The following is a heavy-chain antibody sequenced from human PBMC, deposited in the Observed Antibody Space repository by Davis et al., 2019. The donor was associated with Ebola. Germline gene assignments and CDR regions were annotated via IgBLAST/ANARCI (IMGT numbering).Heavy chain of an antibody. CDR2: IIPVVDTK. V-gene: IGHV1-69*04. Sequence: AASVKVSCKTSWGTFTNYAVNWVRQAPGQGLEWMGRIIPVVDTKDYAQKFQGRVTLTADKATNTAYMELSGLRFDDTAVYYCARGTWFDPWGQGTLVSVTS. CDR3: ARGTWFDP. CDR1: WGTFTNYA. J-gene: IGHJ5*02.